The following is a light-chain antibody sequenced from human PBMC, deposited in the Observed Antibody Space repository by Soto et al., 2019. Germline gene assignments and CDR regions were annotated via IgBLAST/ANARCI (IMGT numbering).Light chain of an antibody. J-gene: IGLJ2*01. CDR3: EAWDGSLHVVR. Sequence: QSVLTQPPSASGTPGQRVTISCSGSSSNIGTNTVNWYQHLPGSAPKLLIYSNNQRPSGVPDRFSGSKSGTSASLAISGLQTDDEAEYYCEAWDGSLHVVRFGGWNKLTVL. CDR2: SNN. V-gene: IGLV1-44*01. CDR1: SSNIGTNT.